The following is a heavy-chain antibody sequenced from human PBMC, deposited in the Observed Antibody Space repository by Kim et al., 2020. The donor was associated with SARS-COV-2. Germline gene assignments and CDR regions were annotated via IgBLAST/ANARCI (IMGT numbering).Heavy chain of an antibody. CDR2: IRWYIGSI. CDR3: LKEGSGYFYYGMDV. J-gene: IGHJ6*02. D-gene: IGHD3-10*01. Sequence: GGSLRLSCAASGLTLDDYAMHWVRQALGKGLEWVSGIRWYIGSIGYADSVKGQFTISRDNAKNSLYMQINSLRAEDTAVYYCLKEGSGYFYYGMDVWGQGTTVADSS. CDR1: GLTLDDYA. V-gene: IGHV3-9*01.